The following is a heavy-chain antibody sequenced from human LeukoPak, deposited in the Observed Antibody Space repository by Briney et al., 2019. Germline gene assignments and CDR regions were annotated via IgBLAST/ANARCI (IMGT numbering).Heavy chain of an antibody. CDR3: ARVGPAAILDY. V-gene: IGHV4-59*01. CDR2: IYYSGST. CDR1: XGSXSSXY. Sequence: TXSLXCTVSXGSXSSXYWSWIRQPPGXGLEWIGYIYYSGSTNYNPSLKSRVTISVDTSKNQFSLKLSSVTAADTAVYYCARVGPAAILDYWGQGTLVTVSS. J-gene: IGHJ4*02. D-gene: IGHD2-2*01.